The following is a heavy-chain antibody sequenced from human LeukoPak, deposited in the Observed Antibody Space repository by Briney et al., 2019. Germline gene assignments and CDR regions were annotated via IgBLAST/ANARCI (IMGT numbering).Heavy chain of an antibody. CDR3: ARDVEMATVAYYYGMDV. J-gene: IGHJ6*02. Sequence: GGSLRLSCAAPGFTFSSYAMHWVRQAPGKGLEWVAVISYDGSNEYYADSVKGRFTISRDNSKNTLYLQMNSLRAEDTAVYYCARDVEMATVAYYYGMDVWGQGTTVTVSS. V-gene: IGHV3-30-3*01. D-gene: IGHD5-24*01. CDR2: ISYDGSNE. CDR1: GFTFSSYA.